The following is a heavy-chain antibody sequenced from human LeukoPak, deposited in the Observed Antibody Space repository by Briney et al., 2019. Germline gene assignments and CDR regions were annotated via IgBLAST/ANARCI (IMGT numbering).Heavy chain of an antibody. CDR2: IYYSGST. CDR3: ARYLDAYYFDY. V-gene: IGHV4-59*01. CDR1: GCSISSYY. J-gene: IGHJ4*02. Sequence: SETLSLTCTVSGCSISSYYWSWIRQPPGKGLEWIGYIYYSGSTSYNPSLKSRVTISVDTSKNQFSLKLSSVTAADTAVYYCARYLDAYYFDYWGQGTLVTVSS.